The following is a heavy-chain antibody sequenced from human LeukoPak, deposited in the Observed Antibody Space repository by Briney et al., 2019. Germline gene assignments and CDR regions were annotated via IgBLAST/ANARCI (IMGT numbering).Heavy chain of an antibody. V-gene: IGHV4-59*01. J-gene: IGHJ3*02. D-gene: IGHD2-15*01. CDR1: GGSISRDY. Sequence: KPSETLSLTCTVSGGSISRDYWSWIRQPPGKGLEWIGYIYYTGSTNYNPSLKSRVTISVDTSKNQFSLKLSSVTAADTAVYYCARDYCSGGSCYSAAFDIWGQGTMVTVSS. CDR3: ARDYCSGGSCYSAAFDI. CDR2: IYYTGST.